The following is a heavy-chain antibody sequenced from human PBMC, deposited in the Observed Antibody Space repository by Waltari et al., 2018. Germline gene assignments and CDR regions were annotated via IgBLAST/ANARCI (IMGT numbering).Heavy chain of an antibody. V-gene: IGHV6-1*01. CDR2: TYYRAKWYN. Sequence: QVQLQQSGPGLVKPSQTLSLTCAISGDSVPHAHAAWHWTRQSPSRGLEWLGRTYYRAKWYNEYAVSMKSRTTVNPDTSKNQFSLQLNSVTPEDTAVYYCTRELVGYFDYWDQGTLVTVSS. CDR3: TRELVGYFDY. CDR1: GDSVPHAHAA. D-gene: IGHD2-15*01. J-gene: IGHJ4*02.